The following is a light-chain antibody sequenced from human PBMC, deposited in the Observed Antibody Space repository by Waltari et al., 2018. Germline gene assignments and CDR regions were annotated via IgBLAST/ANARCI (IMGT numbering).Light chain of an antibody. Sequence: DIQMTQSPSSLSVSAGDTVTITCRASQGVSTYLNWYQQKPGKPPKRLIYETSNLESGVPSRFSGSGSGTDFTLTISSLQPEDFATYYCLQYNSHPWTFGQGTKLEIK. CDR2: ETS. J-gene: IGKJ1*01. V-gene: IGKV1-17*01. CDR1: QGVSTY. CDR3: LQYNSHPWT.